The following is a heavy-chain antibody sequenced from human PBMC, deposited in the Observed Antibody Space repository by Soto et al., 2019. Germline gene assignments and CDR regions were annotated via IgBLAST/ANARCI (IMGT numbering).Heavy chain of an antibody. Sequence: QVQLQESGPGLVKPSGNLSLTCAVSGASISDNWWSWVRQPPGKGLERMGEIYHSGTTHYNPPLWSRFPMSLDKSKNRFSLNLNSVTGSGTAVYYCARHTAVPRTRGFDYWGLGTLVTVSS. V-gene: IGHV4-4*02. D-gene: IGHD6-19*01. CDR1: GASISDNW. J-gene: IGHJ4*02. CDR3: ARHTAVPRTRGFDY. CDR2: IYHSGTT.